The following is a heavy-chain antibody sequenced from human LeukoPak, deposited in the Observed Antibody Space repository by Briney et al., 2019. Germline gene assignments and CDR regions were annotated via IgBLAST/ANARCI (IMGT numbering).Heavy chain of an antibody. CDR1: GFTLSSYE. V-gene: IGHV3-48*03. CDR3: AGLLPSYYYYYYRDV. J-gene: IGHJ6*03. D-gene: IGHD3-22*01. Sequence: GGSLRLSCAASGFTLSSYEMDWVRQAPGKGLEWVSYISSSGSTIFYADSVKGRFTISRDNAKNSLYLQMNSLRAEDTAVYYCAGLLPSYYYYYYRDVWGKGTTVTVSS. CDR2: ISSSGSTI.